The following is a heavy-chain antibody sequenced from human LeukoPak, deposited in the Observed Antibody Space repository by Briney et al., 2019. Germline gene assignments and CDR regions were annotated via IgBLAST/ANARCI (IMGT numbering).Heavy chain of an antibody. D-gene: IGHD2-2*01. CDR2: IIPIFGTA. V-gene: IGHV1-69*13. J-gene: IGHJ4*02. CDR3: ASSGSSCSSTSCYSPFDY. CDR1: GGTFSSYA. Sequence: SVKVSCKASGGTFSSYAISWVRQAPGQGLEWMGGIIPIFGTANYAQKLQGRVTITADESTSTAYMELSSLRSEDTAVYYCASSGSSCSSTSCYSPFDYWGQGTLVTVSS.